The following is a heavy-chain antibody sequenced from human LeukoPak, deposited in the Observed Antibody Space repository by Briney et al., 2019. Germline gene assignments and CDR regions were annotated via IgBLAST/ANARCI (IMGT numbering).Heavy chain of an antibody. Sequence: GGSLRLSCAASGFTFSSYSMNWVRQAPGKGLEWVSSISSSSSYIYYADSVKGRFTISRDNAKNSLYLQMNSLRAEDTAVYYCARDRYYGSGNLNWYFDLWGRGTLVTVSS. CDR3: ARDRYYGSGNLNWYFDL. CDR1: GFTFSSYS. J-gene: IGHJ2*01. V-gene: IGHV3-21*01. D-gene: IGHD3-10*01. CDR2: ISSSSSYI.